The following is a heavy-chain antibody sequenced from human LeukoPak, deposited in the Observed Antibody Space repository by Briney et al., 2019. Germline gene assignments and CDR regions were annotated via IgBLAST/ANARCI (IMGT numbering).Heavy chain of an antibody. J-gene: IGHJ6*03. CDR2: ILFDGSNK. V-gene: IGHV3-30*02. CDR3: AKKAQSLRLNYTDV. CDR1: GFTFSNYD. Sequence: GGSLRLSCAASGFTFSNYDMHWVRQAPGKGLEWVAFILFDGSNKYYAYSVKGRFTISRDNSKNTLYLQMNSLRADDAAVYYCAKKAQSLRLNYTDVWGKGTSVTVSS.